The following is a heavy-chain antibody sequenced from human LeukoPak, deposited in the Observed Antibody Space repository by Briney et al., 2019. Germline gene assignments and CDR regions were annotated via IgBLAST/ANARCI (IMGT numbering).Heavy chain of an antibody. Sequence: GGSLRLSCATSGFIFSTYNMNWVRQAPGKGLEWVSGISGSGGSTYYADSVKGRFTISRDNSKNTLYLQMNSLRAEDTAVYYCAKDRGPITDYWGQGTLVTVSS. D-gene: IGHD5-12*01. V-gene: IGHV3-23*01. CDR3: AKDRGPITDY. CDR2: ISGSGGST. CDR1: GFIFSTYN. J-gene: IGHJ4*02.